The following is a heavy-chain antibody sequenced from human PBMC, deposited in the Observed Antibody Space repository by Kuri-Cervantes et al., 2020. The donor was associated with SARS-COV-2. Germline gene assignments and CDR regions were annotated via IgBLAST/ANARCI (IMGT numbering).Heavy chain of an antibody. CDR1: GFTFSNYA. D-gene: IGHD3-3*01. V-gene: IGHV3-64*02. J-gene: IGHJ4*02. CDR2: ISSNGDST. CDR3: ARVSRSGYLDY. Sequence: GESLRLSCAASGFTFSNYAMYWVRQAPGKGLEYVSAISSNGDSTYYADSVKGRFTMSRDNSKNTLYLQMGSLRAEDMAVYYCARVSRSGYLDYWGQGTLVTVSS.